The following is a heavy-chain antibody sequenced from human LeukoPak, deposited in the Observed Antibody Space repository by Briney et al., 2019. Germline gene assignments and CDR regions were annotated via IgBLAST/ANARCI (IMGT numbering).Heavy chain of an antibody. D-gene: IGHD3-22*01. J-gene: IGHJ3*02. CDR1: GFTFSSYG. CDR2: IRSDGSTK. Sequence: GGSLRLSCTASGFTFSSYGMHWVRQAPGKGLEWVGWIRSDGSTKYYADSVKGRFTITRDNSKNTLYLQMNSLRAEDTAVYDCAKDAPIFPGHYDSRGLDDAFDIWGQGTMVTVSS. CDR3: AKDAPIFPGHYDSRGLDDAFDI. V-gene: IGHV3-30*02.